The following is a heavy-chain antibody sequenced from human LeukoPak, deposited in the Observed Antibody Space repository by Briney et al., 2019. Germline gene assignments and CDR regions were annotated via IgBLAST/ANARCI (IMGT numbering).Heavy chain of an antibody. J-gene: IGHJ4*01. CDR3: ARATSDTTNFAH. CDR2: LYSGGTT. V-gene: IGHV3-53*01. D-gene: IGHD4-17*01. CDR1: GFSVSNDY. Sequence: GGFLRLSCAASGFSVSNDYMSWVRQAPGKGLEWVSALYSGGTTYYADSVKGRFTISSDNSKNTLFLQMNSLRADDTAVYYCARATSDTTNFAHWGQGTLVTVSS.